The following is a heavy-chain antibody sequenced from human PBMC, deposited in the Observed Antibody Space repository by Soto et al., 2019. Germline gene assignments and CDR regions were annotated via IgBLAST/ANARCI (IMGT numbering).Heavy chain of an antibody. J-gene: IGHJ5*02. CDR3: ARSLVDTAMVGSVVENWFDP. V-gene: IGHV4-31*03. CDR2: IYYSGST. CDR1: GGSISSGGYY. D-gene: IGHD5-18*01. Sequence: SETLSLTCTVSGGSISSGGYYWSWIRQHPGKGLEWIGYIYYSGSTYYNPSLKSRVTISVDTSKNQFSLKLSSVTAADTAVYYCARSLVDTAMVGSVVENWFDPWGQGTLVTVSS.